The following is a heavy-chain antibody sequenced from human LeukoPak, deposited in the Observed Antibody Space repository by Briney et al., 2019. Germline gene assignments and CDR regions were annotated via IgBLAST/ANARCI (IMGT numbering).Heavy chain of an antibody. CDR3: AREQLVGTYYLDY. J-gene: IGHJ4*02. D-gene: IGHD6-6*01. V-gene: IGHV1-46*01. CDR1: GYTFTNYY. Sequence: ASVKLSCKASGYTFTNYYMHWVRQAPGQGLEWMGILSPSGGSTSYAQNFQGRVTMTRDTSTSTVYMELSSLRSDDTAVYYRAREQLVGTYYLDYWGQGTLVTVSS. CDR2: LSPSGGST.